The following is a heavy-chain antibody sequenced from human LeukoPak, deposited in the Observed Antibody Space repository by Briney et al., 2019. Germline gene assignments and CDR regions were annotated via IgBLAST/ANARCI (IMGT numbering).Heavy chain of an antibody. CDR2: INPNSGGT. CDR1: GYTFTGYY. D-gene: IGHD6-6*01. CDR3: ARDRPSYQYSSSSPDY. Sequence: VASVKVSCKASGYTFTGYYMHWVRQAPGQGLEWMGWINPNSGGTNYAQKFQGRVTMTRDTSISTAYMGLSRLRSDDTAVYYCARDRPSYQYSSSSPDYWGQGTLVTVSS. V-gene: IGHV1-2*02. J-gene: IGHJ4*02.